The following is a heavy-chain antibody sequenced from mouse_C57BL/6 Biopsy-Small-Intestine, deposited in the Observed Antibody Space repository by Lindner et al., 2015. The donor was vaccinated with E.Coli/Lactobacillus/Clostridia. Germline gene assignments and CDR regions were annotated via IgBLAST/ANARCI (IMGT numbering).Heavy chain of an antibody. V-gene: IGHV10-3*01. CDR1: DFTFSNYA. Sequence: VQLQESGGGLVQPKGSLKLSCAASDFTFSNYAMHWVRRAPGKGLEWVARIRSKSNNSATYYADSVKDRFTISRDDSESMLYLQMTNLKTDDTAMYYCVRPYYSNYWYFDVWGAGTTVTVSS. D-gene: IGHD2-5*01. J-gene: IGHJ1*01. CDR2: IRSKSNNSAT. CDR3: VRPYYSNYWYFDV.